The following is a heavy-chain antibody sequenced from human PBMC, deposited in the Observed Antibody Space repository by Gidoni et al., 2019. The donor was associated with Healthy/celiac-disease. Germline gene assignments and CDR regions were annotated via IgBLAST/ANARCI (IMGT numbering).Heavy chain of an antibody. D-gene: IGHD3-16*01. CDR3: ARDGARHLGPSYYFDY. CDR2: ISYDGSNK. J-gene: IGHJ4*02. CDR1: GFTFSSYG. V-gene: IGHV3-30*03. Sequence: QVQLVESGGGVVQPGRSLRLSCAAPGFTFSSYGMHWVRQAPGTGLEWVAVISYDGSNKYYADAVKGRFTISRDNSKNSLYLQMNSLRAEDTAVYYCARDGARHLGPSYYFDYWGQGTLVTVSA.